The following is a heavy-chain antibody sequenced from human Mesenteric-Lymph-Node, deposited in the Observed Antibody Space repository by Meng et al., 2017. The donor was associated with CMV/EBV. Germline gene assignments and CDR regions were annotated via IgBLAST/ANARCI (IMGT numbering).Heavy chain of an antibody. CDR1: GFAFNTYG. V-gene: IGHV3-30*02. J-gene: IGHJ4*02. D-gene: IGHD4-17*01. CDR2: IAYDESNK. CDR3: AKGGVSGYGDYFDY. Sequence: GGSLRLSCAASGFAFNTYGMHWVRQAPGKGLEWVAIIAYDESNKYYSASVKGRFTISRDNAKNSLYLQMNSLRAEDTALYYCAKGGVSGYGDYFDYWGQGTLVTVSS.